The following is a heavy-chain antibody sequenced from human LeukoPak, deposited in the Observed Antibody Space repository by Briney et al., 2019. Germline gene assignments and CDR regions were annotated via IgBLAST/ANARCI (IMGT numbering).Heavy chain of an antibody. Sequence: SETLSLTCTVSGYSISSGYYWGWIRQPPGKGLEWIGSIYHSGSTYYNPSLKSRVTISVDTSKNQLSLRLSSVTAADTAVYYCARGYYYDKYGAFDIWGQGTMVTVSS. J-gene: IGHJ3*02. CDR3: ARGYYYDKYGAFDI. CDR2: IYHSGST. V-gene: IGHV4-38-2*02. CDR1: GYSISSGYY. D-gene: IGHD3-22*01.